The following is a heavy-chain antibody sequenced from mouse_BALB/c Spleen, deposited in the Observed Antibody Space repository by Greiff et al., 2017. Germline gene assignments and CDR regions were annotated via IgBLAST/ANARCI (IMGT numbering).Heavy chain of an antibody. Sequence: EVQVVASGPSLVKPSQTLSLTCSVTGDSITSGYWNWIRKFPGTKLEYMGYISYSGSTYYNPSLKSRISITRDTSKNQYYLQLNSVTTEDTATYYCARANGNYLYYFDYWGQGTTLTVAA. CDR3: ARANGNYLYYFDY. CDR2: ISYSGST. D-gene: IGHD2-1*01. J-gene: IGHJ2*01. CDR1: GDSITSGY. V-gene: IGHV3-8*02.